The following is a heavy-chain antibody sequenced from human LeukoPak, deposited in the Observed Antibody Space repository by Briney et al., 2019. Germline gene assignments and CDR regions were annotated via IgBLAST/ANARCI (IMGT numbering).Heavy chain of an antibody. CDR3: ARDRYGGNSGEFDY. Sequence: PSGTLSLTCTVSGGFISSYYWSWIRQPPGKGLEWIGYIYYSGTTNYNPSLKSRVTISVDTSKNQFSLKLSSVTAADTAVYYCARDRYGGNSGEFDYWGQGTLVTVSS. V-gene: IGHV4-59*01. J-gene: IGHJ4*02. CDR1: GGFISSYY. D-gene: IGHD4-23*01. CDR2: IYYSGTT.